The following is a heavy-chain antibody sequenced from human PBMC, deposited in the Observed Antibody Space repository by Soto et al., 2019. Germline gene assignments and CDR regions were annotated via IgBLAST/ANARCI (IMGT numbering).Heavy chain of an antibody. CDR1: GFPFIDYY. Sequence: GGSLRLSCAASGFPFIDYYMSWIRQAPGKGLEWVSYISSSGTTIYYADSVKGRFTMSRDSAKNSVYLQMNSLRAEDTAVYYCARDPAPNFYYDSSGYGYQYYGMDVWGQGTTVTVSS. V-gene: IGHV3-11*01. D-gene: IGHD3-22*01. CDR3: ARDPAPNFYYDSSGYGYQYYGMDV. J-gene: IGHJ6*02. CDR2: ISSSGTTI.